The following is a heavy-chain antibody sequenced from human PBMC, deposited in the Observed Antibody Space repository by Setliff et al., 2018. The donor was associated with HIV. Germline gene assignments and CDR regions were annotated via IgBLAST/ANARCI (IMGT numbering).Heavy chain of an antibody. V-gene: IGHV3-7*03. CDR2: INQDGSEK. CDR1: GFTFSSYW. Sequence: GGSLRLSCAASGFTFSSYWMSWVRQAPGKGLEWVANINQDGSEKYYVDSVKGRFTISRDNGKNSMYLQMNSLRAEDTAVYYCARDIGVGVGGFDPWGQGTLVTVSS. D-gene: IGHD2-15*01. J-gene: IGHJ5*02. CDR3: ARDIGVGVGGFDP.